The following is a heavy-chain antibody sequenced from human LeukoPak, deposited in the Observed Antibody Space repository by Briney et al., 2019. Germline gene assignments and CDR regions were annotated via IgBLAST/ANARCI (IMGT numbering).Heavy chain of an antibody. V-gene: IGHV3-30*04. Sequence: SXXTFXXXAMHWVRQAPGKGLEWVAIISYDGSNKYXADSVKGRFTISRDKSKNTLYLQMNSLRGEDTGGNYWXXXXXXXXXVAXFDYWGQGTPVTVSS. J-gene: IGHJ4*02. CDR1: XXTFXXXA. D-gene: IGHD5-12*01. CDR3: XXXXXXXXXVAXFDY. CDR2: ISYDGSNK.